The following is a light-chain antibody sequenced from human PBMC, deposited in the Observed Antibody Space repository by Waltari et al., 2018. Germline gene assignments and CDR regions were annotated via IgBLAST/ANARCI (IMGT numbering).Light chain of an antibody. CDR1: QDIGSW. CDR3: QQGNSFPYT. J-gene: IGKJ2*01. V-gene: IGKV1-12*01. Sequence: DIQMTQSPSSLSASVGYRVTITCRASQDIGSWLAWYQQKPGKAPKLLIYAASRLESGVPPRFSGSGSGTDFILAISSLQPEDCGTFYCQQGNSFPYTFGQGTKLEI. CDR2: AAS.